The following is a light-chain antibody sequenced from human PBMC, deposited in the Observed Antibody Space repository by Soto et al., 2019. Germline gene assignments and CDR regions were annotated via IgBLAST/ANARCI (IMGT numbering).Light chain of an antibody. V-gene: IGKV3-20*01. J-gene: IGKJ2*01. CDR3: QQYGSSPDT. CDR2: GTS. Sequence: EIVLTQSPGTLSLSPGERATLSCRASQSLSSSHLAWYQQKSGQAPRLLMYGTSSRATGIPDRFSGSGSGTDFTLTISRLEPEDFAVYYCQQYGSSPDTFGQGTKLEI. CDR1: QSLSSSH.